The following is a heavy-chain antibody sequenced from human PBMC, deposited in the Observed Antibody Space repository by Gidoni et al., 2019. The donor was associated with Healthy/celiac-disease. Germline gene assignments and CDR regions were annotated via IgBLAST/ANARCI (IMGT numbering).Heavy chain of an antibody. CDR2: IWYDGSNK. CDR3: ARDYPDDIVVVPAAFHQEFYGMDV. J-gene: IGHJ6*02. CDR1: GFTFSSYG. V-gene: IGHV3-33*01. Sequence: QVQLVESGGGVVQPGRSLRLSCAASGFTFSSYGMLWVRPAPGKGLEWVAVIWYDGSNKYYADSVKGRFTISRDNSKNTLYLQMNSLRAEDTAVYYCARDYPDDIVVVPAAFHQEFYGMDVWGQGTTVTVSS. D-gene: IGHD2-2*01.